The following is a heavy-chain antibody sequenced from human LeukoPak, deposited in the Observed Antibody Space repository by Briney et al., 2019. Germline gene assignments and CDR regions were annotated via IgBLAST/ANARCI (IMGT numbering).Heavy chain of an antibody. V-gene: IGHV3-48*03. D-gene: IGHD2-15*01. J-gene: IGHJ4*02. CDR1: GFTFSSYE. Sequence: PGGSLRLSCAASGFTFSSYEMNWVCQAPGKGLEWVSYISSSGSTIYYADSVKGRFTISRDNAKNSLYLQMNSLRAEDTAVYYCARDSYCSGGSCLPFFDYWGQGTLVTVSS. CDR2: ISSSGSTI. CDR3: ARDSYCSGGSCLPFFDY.